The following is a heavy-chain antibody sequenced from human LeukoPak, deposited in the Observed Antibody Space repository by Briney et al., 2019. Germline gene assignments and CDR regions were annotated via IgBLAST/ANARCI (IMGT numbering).Heavy chain of an antibody. CDR1: GFTVSSNY. Sequence: GGSLRLSCAASGFTVSSNYVNWVRQAPGKGLEWVSVIYGGGNIYYADSVKGRFTISRDNSKNTLYLQMNSLRAEDTAVYYCARGAGYNYPYYFDYWGQGTLVTVSS. D-gene: IGHD5-24*01. V-gene: IGHV3-53*01. CDR2: IYGGGNI. J-gene: IGHJ4*02. CDR3: ARGAGYNYPYYFDY.